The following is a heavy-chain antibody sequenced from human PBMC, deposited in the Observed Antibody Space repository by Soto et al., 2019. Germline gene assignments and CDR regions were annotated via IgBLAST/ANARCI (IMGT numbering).Heavy chain of an antibody. D-gene: IGHD4-17*01. V-gene: IGHV4-30-2*01. Sequence: SETLSRTCAVSGGSISSGGYSWSWIRQPPGKGLEWIGYIYHSGSTYYNPSLKSRVTISVDRSKNQFSRKLSSVTAADTAVYYCDRNTVTTPAGVCGDAFDIWGQGTMVTVS. J-gene: IGHJ3*02. CDR3: DRNTVTTPAGVCGDAFDI. CDR2: IYHSGST. CDR1: GGSISSGGYS.